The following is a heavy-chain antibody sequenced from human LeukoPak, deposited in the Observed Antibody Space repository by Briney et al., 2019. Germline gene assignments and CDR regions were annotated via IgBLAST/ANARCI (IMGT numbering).Heavy chain of an antibody. V-gene: IGHV1-2*02. Sequence: AASVKVSCKASGYTFTGYYMHWVRQAPGQGLEWMGWINPNSGGTNYAQKFQGRVTMTRDTSISTAYMELSRLRSDDTAVYYCARDSEWGLHDAFDIWGQGTMVTVSS. CDR2: INPNSGGT. CDR1: GYTFTGYY. CDR3: ARDSEWGLHDAFDI. D-gene: IGHD1-26*01. J-gene: IGHJ3*02.